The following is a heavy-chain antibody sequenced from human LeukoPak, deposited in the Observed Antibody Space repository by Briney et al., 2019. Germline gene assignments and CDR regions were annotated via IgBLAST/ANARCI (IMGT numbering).Heavy chain of an antibody. CDR1: GFTFNNYA. CDR3: AKVPYGSGSSPIDY. CDR2: ISGSGGST. J-gene: IGHJ4*02. D-gene: IGHD3-10*01. V-gene: IGHV3-23*01. Sequence: GGSLRLSCVVSGFTFNNYAMSWVRQAPGKGLEWVSAISGSGGSTYYADSVKGRFTISRDNSKNTLYLQMNSLRAEDTAVYYCAKVPYGSGSSPIDYWGQGTLVTVSS.